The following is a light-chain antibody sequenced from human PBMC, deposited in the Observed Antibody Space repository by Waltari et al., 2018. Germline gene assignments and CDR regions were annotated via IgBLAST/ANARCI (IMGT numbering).Light chain of an antibody. Sequence: QSALTQPASVSGSPGQSLTISCTGTSSDIGLYTYVSWYQQHPGKAPKFMIYEVSNRPSGVSNRFSGSKSGNTASLTISGLQAEDEADYYCCSYTTRATWVFGGGTKLTVL. CDR3: CSYTTRATWV. CDR2: EVS. J-gene: IGLJ3*02. CDR1: SSDIGLYTY. V-gene: IGLV2-14*01.